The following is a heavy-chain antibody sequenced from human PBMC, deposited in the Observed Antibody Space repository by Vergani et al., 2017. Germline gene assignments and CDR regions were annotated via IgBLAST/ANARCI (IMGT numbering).Heavy chain of an antibody. V-gene: IGHV1-69*01. J-gene: IGHJ4*02. D-gene: IGHD2-2*01. CDR1: GGTFSSYA. Sequence: QVQLVQSGAEVKKPGSSVKVPCKASGGTFSSYAISWVRQAPGQGLEWMGGIIPIFGTANYAQKFQGRVTITADESTSTAYMELSSLRSEDTAVYYCARVLVAGVRVGYFDYWGQGTLVTVSS. CDR3: ARVLVAGVRVGYFDY. CDR2: IIPIFGTA.